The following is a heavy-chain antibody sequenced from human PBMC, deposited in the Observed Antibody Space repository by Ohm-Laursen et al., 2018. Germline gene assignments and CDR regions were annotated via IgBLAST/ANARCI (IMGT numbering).Heavy chain of an antibody. CDR3: ATGLPADDAFNI. CDR2: ISSSGSTI. V-gene: IGHV3-11*01. Sequence: GSLRLSCSASGFTFSDYYMSWIRQAPGKGLEWVSYISSSGSTIYYADSVKGRFTISRDNAKNSLYPQMNSLKTEDTAVYYCATGLPADDAFNIWGQGTMVTVSS. CDR1: GFTFSDYY. J-gene: IGHJ3*02.